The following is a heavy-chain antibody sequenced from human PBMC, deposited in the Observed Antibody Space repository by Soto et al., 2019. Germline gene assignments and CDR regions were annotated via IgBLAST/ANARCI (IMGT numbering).Heavy chain of an antibody. CDR2: INPDNGNT. CDR3: ARGIATGQLDP. J-gene: IGHJ5*02. V-gene: IGHV1-3*01. CDR1: GGTFSSYA. D-gene: IGHD2-15*01. Sequence: SVKVSCKASGGTFSSYAISWVRQAPGQRLEWMGWINPDNGNTKSSQKFQDRVIITRDTSASTAYMDLSSLRSEDTAVYYCARGIATGQLDPWGQGTLVTVSS.